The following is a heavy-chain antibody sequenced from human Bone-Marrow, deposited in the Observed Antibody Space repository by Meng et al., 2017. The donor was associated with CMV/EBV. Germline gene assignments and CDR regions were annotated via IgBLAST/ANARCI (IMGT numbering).Heavy chain of an antibody. V-gene: IGHV3-15*01. J-gene: IGHJ4*02. CDR1: GFSFTDAW. CDR2: IKSTIDGGAT. Sequence: SGFSFTDAWMSWVRQAPGKGLEWVGRIKSTIDGGATDCAAPVKGRFTISRDDSKNMLYLQMNSLKTDDTAVYYCTTDRAVAGTTLDHWGAGTLVTVSS. D-gene: IGHD3-10*01. CDR3: TTDRAVAGTTLDH.